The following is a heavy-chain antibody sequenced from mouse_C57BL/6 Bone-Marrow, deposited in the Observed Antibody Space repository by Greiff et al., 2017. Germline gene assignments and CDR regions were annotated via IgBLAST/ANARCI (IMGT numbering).Heavy chain of an antibody. V-gene: IGHV2-4*01. CDR3: AKRGGSYWYFDV. CDR1: GFSLTSYG. CDR2: IWSGGST. Sequence: VHLVESGPGLVQPSQSLSITCTVSGFSLTSYGVHWVRQPPGKGLEWLGVIWSGGSTDYNAAFISRLSISKDNSKSQVFFKMNSLQADDTAIYYCAKRGGSYWYFDVWGTGTTVTVSS. J-gene: IGHJ1*03.